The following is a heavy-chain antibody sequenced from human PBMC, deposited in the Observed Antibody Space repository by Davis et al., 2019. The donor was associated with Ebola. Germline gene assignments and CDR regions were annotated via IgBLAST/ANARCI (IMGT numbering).Heavy chain of an antibody. D-gene: IGHD2-2*01. V-gene: IGHV1-2*06. CDR2: INPKSGGA. J-gene: IGHJ6*04. CDR3: ARVRPGDIVVVPAAMDV. CDR1: GYTFIGYY. Sequence: ASVKVSCKASGYTFIGYYMHWVRQAPGQGLEWMGRINPKSGGADYAQKFQGRVTMTRDTSISTAYMELSRLRSDDTAVYYCARVRPGDIVVVPAAMDVWGKGTTVTVSS.